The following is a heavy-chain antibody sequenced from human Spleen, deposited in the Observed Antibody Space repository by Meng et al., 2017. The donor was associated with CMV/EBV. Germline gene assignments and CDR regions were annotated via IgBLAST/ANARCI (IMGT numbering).Heavy chain of an antibody. CDR1: GFTFSSYW. CDR3: ARERGSVTIFGVVASGGMDV. Sequence: GGSLRLSCAASGFTFSSYWMPWVRQAPGKGLVWVSRINSDGSSTSYADSVKGRFTISRDNAKNTLYLQMNSLRAEDTAVYYCARERGSVTIFGVVASGGMDVWGQGTTVTVSS. V-gene: IGHV3-74*01. J-gene: IGHJ6*02. CDR2: INSDGSST. D-gene: IGHD3-3*01.